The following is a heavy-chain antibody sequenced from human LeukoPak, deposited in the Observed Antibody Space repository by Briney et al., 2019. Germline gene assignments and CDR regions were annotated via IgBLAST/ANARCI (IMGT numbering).Heavy chain of an antibody. CDR3: ATGIALDY. Sequence: GGSLRLSCAGPGFTFSNAWITWVRQAPGKGLEWVGRIKSKADGGTIDYAAPVKGRFTISRDDSKNTAYLQMSSLKTEDTAVYYCATGIALDYWGQGALVTVSS. V-gene: IGHV3-15*01. CDR2: IKSKADGGTI. J-gene: IGHJ4*02. CDR1: GFTFSNAW.